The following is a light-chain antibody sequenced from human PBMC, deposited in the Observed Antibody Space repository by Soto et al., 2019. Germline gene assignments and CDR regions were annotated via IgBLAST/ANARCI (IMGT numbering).Light chain of an antibody. J-gene: IGLJ2*01. CDR1: SSNIGAGYD. Sequence: QLVLTQPPSVSGAPGQRVTISCTGSSSNIGAGYDVPWYQQLPGTAPKLLIYGNSNRPSGVPDRFSGSKSGTSASLAITGLQAEDEADYYCQSYDSSLSGVVFGGGTKVTVL. CDR3: QSYDSSLSGVV. CDR2: GNS. V-gene: IGLV1-40*01.